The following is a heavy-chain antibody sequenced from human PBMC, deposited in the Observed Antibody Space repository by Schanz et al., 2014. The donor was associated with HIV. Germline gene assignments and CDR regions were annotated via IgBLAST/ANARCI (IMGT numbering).Heavy chain of an antibody. J-gene: IGHJ5*01. Sequence: QVQLVQSGAEVKKPGASVKVSCKASGYTFTTNDINWVRQATGQGLEWMGWMNPNSGNTGYAQKFQGRVTLPRNTSISTAYMELRGLTSEDTAVYFCARARAKIEGRPVGNWFDSWGQGTLVTVSS. V-gene: IGHV1-8*01. D-gene: IGHD6-6*01. CDR1: GYTFTTND. CDR2: MNPNSGNT. CDR3: ARARAKIEGRPVGNWFDS.